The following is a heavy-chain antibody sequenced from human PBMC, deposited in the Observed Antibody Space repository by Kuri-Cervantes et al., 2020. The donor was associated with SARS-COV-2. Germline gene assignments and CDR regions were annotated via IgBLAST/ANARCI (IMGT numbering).Heavy chain of an antibody. CDR1: GYSFNTYG. V-gene: IGHV1-18*04. CDR2: ISAYNDYT. J-gene: IGHJ6*02. Sequence: ASVKVSCKASGYSFNTYGITWVRQAPGQGLEWMGWISAYNDYTDYAQKVQDRVTMTTDTSTSTAYMELRSLRSDDTAVYYCARLYYYDSSGYYYYYGMDVWGQGTTVTVSS. CDR3: ARLYYYDSSGYYYYYGMDV. D-gene: IGHD3-22*01.